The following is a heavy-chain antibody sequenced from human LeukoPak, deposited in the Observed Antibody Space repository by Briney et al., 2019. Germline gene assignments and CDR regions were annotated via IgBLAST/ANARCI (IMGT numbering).Heavy chain of an antibody. V-gene: IGHV1-69*04. CDR3: ARDPVPPSSGWYVDY. Sequence: SVKVSCKASGGTFSSNAISWVRQAPGQGLEWMGRIIPIFDIANYAQKFQGRVTITAYKSTSTAYMELSSLRSEDTAVYYCARDPVPPSSGWYVDYWGQGTLVTVSS. D-gene: IGHD6-19*01. CDR2: IIPIFDIA. CDR1: GGTFSSNA. J-gene: IGHJ4*02.